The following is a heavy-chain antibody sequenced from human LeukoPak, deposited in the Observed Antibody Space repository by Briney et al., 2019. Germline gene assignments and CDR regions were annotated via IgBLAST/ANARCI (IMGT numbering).Heavy chain of an antibody. CDR1: GFAFRSNW. Sequence: PGGSLRLSCTASGFAFRSNWMHWVRLAPGKGLVWVSRIKSDGSSTSYAASVKGRFTISRDNPKNTMYLQMNSLRAEDTAVYYCARTDVFDIWGQGTMVTVSS. CDR2: IKSDGSST. V-gene: IGHV3-74*01. CDR3: ARTDVFDI. J-gene: IGHJ3*02.